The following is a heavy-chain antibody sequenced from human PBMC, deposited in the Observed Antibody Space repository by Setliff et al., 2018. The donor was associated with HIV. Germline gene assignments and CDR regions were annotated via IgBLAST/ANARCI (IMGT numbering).Heavy chain of an antibody. CDR3: AGEGGTGRSSWYGAYWYDP. V-gene: IGHV4-34*01. Sequence: SETLSLTCAVYGGSFSGYYWSWIRQSPGKGLEWIGYIYTSGITDYNRSLKSRVTISLDTSKNQFSLRLTSVTAADTAVYYCAGEGGTGRSSWYGAYWYDPWGQGTLVTVSS. D-gene: IGHD6-13*01. CDR2: IYTSGIT. CDR1: GGSFSGYY. J-gene: IGHJ5*02.